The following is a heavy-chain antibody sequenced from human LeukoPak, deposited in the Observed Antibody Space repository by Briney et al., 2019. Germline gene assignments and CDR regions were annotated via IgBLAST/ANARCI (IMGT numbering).Heavy chain of an antibody. CDR1: GGSISSYY. CDR3: ARGLYKGDYWYWFDP. V-gene: IGHV4-59*01. Sequence: SETLSLTCTVSGGSISSYYWSWIRQPPGKGLEWIGYIYYSGGTNYNPSLKSRVTISVDTSKNQFSLKLSSVTAADTAVYYRARGLYKGDYWYWFDPWGQGTLVTVSS. D-gene: IGHD4-17*01. J-gene: IGHJ5*02. CDR2: IYYSGGT.